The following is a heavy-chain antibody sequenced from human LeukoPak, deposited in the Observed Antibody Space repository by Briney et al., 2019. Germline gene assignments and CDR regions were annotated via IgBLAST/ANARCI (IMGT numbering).Heavy chain of an antibody. CDR2: INESGTT. Sequence: ASETLSLTCAVFGGSFSGYYWTWVRQAPGKGLEWIGEINESGTTNYNASLNNRVTISVDTSKNQFSLKLTSLTAADTAVFYCARALMTLVRGVPRTTWLHPWGQGTLVTVSS. V-gene: IGHV4-34*01. D-gene: IGHD3-10*01. J-gene: IGHJ5*02. CDR3: ARALMTLVRGVPRTTWLHP. CDR1: GGSFSGYY.